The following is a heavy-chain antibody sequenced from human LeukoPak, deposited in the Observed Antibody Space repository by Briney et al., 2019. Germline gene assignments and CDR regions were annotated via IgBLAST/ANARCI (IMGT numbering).Heavy chain of an antibody. V-gene: IGHV3-30*04. CDR2: ISYDGSNK. CDR3: AGDWSYGDYGSGGYFDY. D-gene: IGHD4-17*01. Sequence: GGSLRLSCAASGFTFSSYAMHWVRQAPGKGLEWVAVISYDGSNKYYADSVKGRFTISRDNSKNTLYLQMNSLRAEDTAVYYCAGDWSYGDYGSGGYFDYWGQGTLVTVSS. J-gene: IGHJ4*02. CDR1: GFTFSSYA.